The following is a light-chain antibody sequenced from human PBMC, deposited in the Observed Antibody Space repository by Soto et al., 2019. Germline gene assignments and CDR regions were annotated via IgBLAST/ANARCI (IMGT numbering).Light chain of an antibody. CDR1: QGISSY. J-gene: IGKJ1*01. V-gene: IGKV1-9*01. CDR2: AAS. Sequence: DIQLTQSPSFLSASVGDRITITCRASQGISSYLAWYQQKPGKAPKLLIYAASTLQSGVPSRFSGSGSGTEFTLTISSLQPDDSATYYCQQYSRYRTFGQGTKV. CDR3: QQYSRYRT.